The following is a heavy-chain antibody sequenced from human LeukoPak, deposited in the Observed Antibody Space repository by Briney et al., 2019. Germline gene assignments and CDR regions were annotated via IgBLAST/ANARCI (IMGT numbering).Heavy chain of an antibody. V-gene: IGHV3-49*03. D-gene: IGHD3-10*01. CDR3: TRIRALWFGELTPLHY. Sequence: GGSLRLSCTASGFTFGDYAMSWFRQAPGKGLEWVGFIRSKAYGGTTEYAASVKGRFTISRDDSKSIAYLQMNSLKTEDTAVYYCTRIRALWFGELTPLHYWGQGTLVTVSS. J-gene: IGHJ4*02. CDR2: IRSKAYGGTT. CDR1: GFTFGDYA.